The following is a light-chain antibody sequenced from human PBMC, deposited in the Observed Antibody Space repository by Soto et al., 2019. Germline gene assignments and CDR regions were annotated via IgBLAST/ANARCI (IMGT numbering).Light chain of an antibody. Sequence: QSVLTQPPSASGTAGQVVTISCSGGDSNIGSNSVYWYQHLPRMAPKLLIYYNNQRPSGVPDRFSGSRSGTSASLAIVGLRSEDEAVYYCAAWDASLSAGVFGSGTKVTVL. CDR1: DSNIGSNS. CDR3: AAWDASLSAGV. V-gene: IGLV1-47*02. J-gene: IGLJ1*01. CDR2: YNN.